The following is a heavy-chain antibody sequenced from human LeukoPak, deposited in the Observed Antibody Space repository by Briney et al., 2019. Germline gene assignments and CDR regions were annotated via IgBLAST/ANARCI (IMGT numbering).Heavy chain of an antibody. Sequence: GRSLRLSCAASGFSFDDYAMAWVRQAPGKGLEWVSGISWSSGTIAYADSVKGRFTISRDNAKNSLYLQMNSLRPEDTALYYCAKESVYGFFQHWGQGTLAIVSS. V-gene: IGHV3-9*01. D-gene: IGHD6-6*01. J-gene: IGHJ1*01. CDR1: GFSFDDYA. CDR3: AKESVYGFFQH. CDR2: ISWSSGTI.